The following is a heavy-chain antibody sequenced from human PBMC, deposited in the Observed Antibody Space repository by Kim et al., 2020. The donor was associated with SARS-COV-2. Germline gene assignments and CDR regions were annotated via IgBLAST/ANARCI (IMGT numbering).Heavy chain of an antibody. CDR2: INRDSSYR. CDR1: GFTFSDYY. CDR3: ANVAVGI. J-gene: IGHJ3*02. V-gene: IGHV3-11*06. Sequence: GGSLRLSCATSGFTFSDYYMSWIRQAPGKGLEWVSYINRDSSYRNYADSVKGRFIISRDNAKNSLYLEVNSLRVEDTAVYYCANVAVGIWGQGTEVTVS. D-gene: IGHD6-19*01.